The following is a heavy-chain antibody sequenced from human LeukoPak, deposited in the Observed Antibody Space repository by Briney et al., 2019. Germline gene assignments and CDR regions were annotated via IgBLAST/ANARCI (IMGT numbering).Heavy chain of an antibody. Sequence: SETLSLTCTVPGGSISGYYWSRIWQPPGKGLEGIGRIYTSGSTNYNPSLKSPVTMSVDTSKNQFSLKLSSVTAADTAVYYCARDLEGYNGFDNWGQGTLVTVSS. CDR2: IYTSGST. J-gene: IGHJ4*02. CDR3: ARDLEGYNGFDN. D-gene: IGHD5-24*01. CDR1: GGSISGYY. V-gene: IGHV4-4*07.